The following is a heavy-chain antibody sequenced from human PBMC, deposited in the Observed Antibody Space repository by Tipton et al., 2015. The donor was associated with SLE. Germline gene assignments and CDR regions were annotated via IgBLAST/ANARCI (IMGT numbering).Heavy chain of an antibody. CDR3: AKAPLVGATYYFDY. CDR1: GFTFSSYG. CDR2: ISYDGSNK. D-gene: IGHD1-26*01. Sequence: SLRLSCAASGFTFSSYGMHWVRQAPGKGLEWVAVISYDGSNKYYADSVKGRFTISRDNSKNTLYLQMNSLRAEDTAVYYCAKAPLVGATYYFDYWGQGTLVTVSS. J-gene: IGHJ4*02. V-gene: IGHV3-30*18.